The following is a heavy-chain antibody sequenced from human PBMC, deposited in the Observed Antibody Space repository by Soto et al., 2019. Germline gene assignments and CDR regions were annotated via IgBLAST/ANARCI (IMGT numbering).Heavy chain of an antibody. CDR1: GFRFSSYS. Sequence: QVKLVESGGGVVQSGGSRRLSCEASGFRFSSYSIHWVRQAPGKGLEWVAVISSDGSSSDFADSVKGRFAISRDNSRKTTVYLQMNNLRPDATAVYYCADPRFSLQWPPFDRWGHGALGSVSS. D-gene: IGHD6-19*01. CDR3: ADPRFSLQWPPFDR. CDR2: ISSDGSSS. J-gene: IGHJ5*02. V-gene: IGHV3-30*09.